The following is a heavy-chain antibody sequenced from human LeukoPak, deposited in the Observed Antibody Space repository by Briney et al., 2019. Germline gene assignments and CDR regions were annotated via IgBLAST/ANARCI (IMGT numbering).Heavy chain of an antibody. V-gene: IGHV1-24*01. D-gene: IGHD1-26*01. CDR3: ATGPFLWEVGARVFTSVGHFQH. CDR1: GYILTELS. CDR2: FDPEDGET. J-gene: IGHJ1*01. Sequence: ASVKVSCKVSGYILTELSMHWVRQAPGKGLEWMGGFDPEDGETIYAQKFQGRVTMTEDTSTDTAYMELSSLRSEDTAVYYCATGPFLWEVGARVFTSVGHFQHWGQGTLVTVSS.